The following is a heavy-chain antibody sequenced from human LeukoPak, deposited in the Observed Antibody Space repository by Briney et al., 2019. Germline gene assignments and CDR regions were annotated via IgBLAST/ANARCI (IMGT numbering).Heavy chain of an antibody. CDR1: GFTFSSYA. J-gene: IGHJ4*02. CDR3: AKGIAVAGTRPFDY. Sequence: PGGSLRLSCAASGFTFSSYAMSWVRQAPGKGLEWVSAISGSGGSTYYADSVKGRFTISRDNSKNALYLQMNSLRAEDTAVYYCAKGIAVAGTRPFDYWGQGTLVTVSS. V-gene: IGHV3-23*01. CDR2: ISGSGGST. D-gene: IGHD6-19*01.